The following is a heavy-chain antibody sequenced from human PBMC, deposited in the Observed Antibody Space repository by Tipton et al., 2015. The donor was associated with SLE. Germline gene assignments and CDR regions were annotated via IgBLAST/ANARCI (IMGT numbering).Heavy chain of an antibody. D-gene: IGHD5-12*01. Sequence: SLRLSCAASGFTFSSYGMHWVRQAPGKGLEWVAFIRYDGSNKYYADSVKGRFTISRDNSKNTLYLQMNSLRAEDTAVYYCAKDLGATTYYYGMDVWGQGTTVTVSS. CDR1: GFTFSSYG. CDR3: AKDLGATTYYYGMDV. CDR2: IRYDGSNK. J-gene: IGHJ6*02. V-gene: IGHV3-30*02.